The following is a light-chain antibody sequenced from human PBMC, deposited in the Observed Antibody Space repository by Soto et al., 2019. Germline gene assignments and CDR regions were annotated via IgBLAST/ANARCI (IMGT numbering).Light chain of an antibody. CDR2: TAS. CDR1: QSISNY. V-gene: IGKV1-39*01. CDR3: QQSYTTPWIT. J-gene: IGKJ5*01. Sequence: IQMTQSPSSLSASVGDRVTITCRASQSISNYLNWYQQKPGKAPKLLIYTASTLESGVPSRCSGSGSGTDFSLTISSVQPEDVATYYCQQSYTTPWITFGQGTRLEI.